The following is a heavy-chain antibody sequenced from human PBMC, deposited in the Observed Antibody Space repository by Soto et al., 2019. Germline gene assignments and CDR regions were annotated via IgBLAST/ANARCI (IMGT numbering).Heavy chain of an antibody. Sequence: SHTLFFSRPLSGVSIGSTIYYWGWIRTPPGKGLEWIGSIYYSGSTYYNPSLKSRVTISVDTSKNQFSLKLSSVTAADTAVYYCARQFSVYGDYGRYFDFWGQGTLVS. J-gene: IGHJ4*02. CDR1: GVSIGSTIYY. CDR2: IYYSGST. D-gene: IGHD4-17*01. CDR3: ARQFSVYGDYGRYFDF. V-gene: IGHV4-39*01.